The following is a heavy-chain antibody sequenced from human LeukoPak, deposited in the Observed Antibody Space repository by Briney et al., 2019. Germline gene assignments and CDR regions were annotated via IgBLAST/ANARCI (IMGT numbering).Heavy chain of an antibody. CDR2: IYYSGST. CDR3: AREQSSSLGYYYMDV. CDR1: GGSISSYY. V-gene: IGHV4-59*12. J-gene: IGHJ6*03. Sequence: SETLSLTCTVSGGSISSYYWSWIRQPPGKGLEWIGYIYYSGSTNYNPSLKSRVTISVDTSKNQFSLKLSSVTAADTAVYYCAREQSSSLGYYYMDVWGKGTTVTVSS. D-gene: IGHD6-13*01.